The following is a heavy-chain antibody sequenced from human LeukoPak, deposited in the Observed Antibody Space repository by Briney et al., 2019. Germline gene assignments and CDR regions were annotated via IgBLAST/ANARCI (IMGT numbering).Heavy chain of an antibody. V-gene: IGHV1-18*01. D-gene: IGHD3-10*01. Sequence: ASVKVSCKASGYTFLHYDFNWVRQAPGQGLEWVGWISPYNGNTKYTQSLQGRFTMTTDTSTTTAYLEMTGLTSGDTAVYYCAREINGAFDYWGQGTVVTVSS. CDR2: ISPYNGNT. CDR3: AREINGAFDY. CDR1: GYTFLHYD. J-gene: IGHJ4*02.